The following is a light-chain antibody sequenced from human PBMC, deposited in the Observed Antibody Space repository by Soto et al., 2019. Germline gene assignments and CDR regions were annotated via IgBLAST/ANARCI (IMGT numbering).Light chain of an antibody. J-gene: IGKJ5*01. CDR1: QSVSSSY. Sequence: VLTHSPIIMILSQGERATLSCRASQSVSSSYLAWYQQKPGQAPRLLIYGASSRATGIPDRFSGSGSGTDFTLTISRLEPEDFAVYYCQQYGSSPPITFGQGTRLEIK. CDR2: GAS. CDR3: QQYGSSPPIT. V-gene: IGKV3-20*01.